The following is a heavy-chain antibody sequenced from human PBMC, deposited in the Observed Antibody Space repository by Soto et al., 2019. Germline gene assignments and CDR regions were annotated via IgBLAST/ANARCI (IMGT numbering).Heavy chain of an antibody. J-gene: IGHJ4*02. Sequence: QVQLVESGGGVVQPGRSLRLSCAASGFSLSNYGMHWVRQAPGKGLEWVAVISYHGRDENYADSVKGRFTSSRDSSKNTLYLHMSSLRPEDTAVYYCVKDHLMNTITTGGYWGLGTLVSVSS. CDR3: VKDHLMNTITTGGY. D-gene: IGHD3-22*01. CDR1: GFSLSNYG. CDR2: ISYHGRDE. V-gene: IGHV3-30*18.